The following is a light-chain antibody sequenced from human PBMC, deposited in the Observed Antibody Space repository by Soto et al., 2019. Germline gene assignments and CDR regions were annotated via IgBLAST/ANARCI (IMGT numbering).Light chain of an antibody. CDR2: DAS. Sequence: QSALTQPRSVSGSPGQSVTISCTGTTGDVGAYDFVSWYQHHPAKAPKLMIYDASKRPSGVPDRFSASKSGNTASLTISGLHAEDEADYYCCSYAGSFTWVFGGGTKLTVL. J-gene: IGLJ3*02. CDR3: CSYAGSFTWV. V-gene: IGLV2-11*01. CDR1: TGDVGAYDF.